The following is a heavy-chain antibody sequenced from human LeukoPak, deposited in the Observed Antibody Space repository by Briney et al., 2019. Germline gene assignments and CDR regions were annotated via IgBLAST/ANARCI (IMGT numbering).Heavy chain of an antibody. Sequence: GGALRLSCAASGFTFSRYSMNWVRQAPGKGLEWVSSISSSSYIYYADSVKGRFTISIDNAKHSLYLQMNSLRAEDTAVYYCARENNYAPYNYMDVWGKGTTVTISS. CDR2: ISSSSYI. CDR3: ARENNYAPYNYMDV. V-gene: IGHV3-21*03. D-gene: IGHD4-11*01. CDR1: GFTFSRYS. J-gene: IGHJ6*03.